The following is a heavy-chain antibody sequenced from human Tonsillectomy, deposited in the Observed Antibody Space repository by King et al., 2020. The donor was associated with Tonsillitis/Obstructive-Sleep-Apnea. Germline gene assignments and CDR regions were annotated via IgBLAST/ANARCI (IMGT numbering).Heavy chain of an antibody. V-gene: IGHV4-59*08. J-gene: IGHJ6*03. CDR2: IYYSGST. D-gene: IGHD3-9*01. Sequence: QLQESGPGLVKPSETLSLTCTVSGGSISSYYWSWIRQPPGKGLEWIGYIYYSGSTNYNPSLKSRVTISVDTSKNQFSLKLSSVTAADTAVYYCARLDDILTGPKYMDVWAKGPRSPSP. CDR3: ARLDDILTGPKYMDV. CDR1: GGSISSYY.